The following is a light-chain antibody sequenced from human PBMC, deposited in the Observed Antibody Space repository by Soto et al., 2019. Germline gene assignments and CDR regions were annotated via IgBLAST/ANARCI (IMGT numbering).Light chain of an antibody. Sequence: DIQMTQSPSSLSASIGDRVTISCRASQSIKSYLNWYQQKPGETPKLLIYAASSLHSGVPSRFSGSGSGTEFTLTISSLQPGDSATYYCQQSYTTPLTFGGGTRVEIK. CDR3: QQSYTTPLT. V-gene: IGKV1-39*01. J-gene: IGKJ4*01. CDR1: QSIKSY. CDR2: AAS.